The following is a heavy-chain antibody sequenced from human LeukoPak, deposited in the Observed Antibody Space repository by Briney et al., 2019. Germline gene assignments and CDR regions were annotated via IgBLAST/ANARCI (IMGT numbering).Heavy chain of an antibody. CDR1: DGSISGYY. J-gene: IGHJ4*02. CDR2: IYYTGST. D-gene: IGHD6-19*01. Sequence: SETLSLTCTVSDGSISGYYWSWIRQPPGKGLEWIGYIYYTGSTDYNPSLTSRLTMSVDTSKNQFSLELSSVTAADTAVYYCATGGSGWFRFDYWGQGILVTVSS. CDR3: ATGGSGWFRFDY. V-gene: IGHV4-59*01.